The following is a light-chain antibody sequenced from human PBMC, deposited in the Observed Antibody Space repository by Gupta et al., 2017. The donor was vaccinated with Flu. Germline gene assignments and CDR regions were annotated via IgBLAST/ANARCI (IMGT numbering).Light chain of an antibody. CDR3: QSPADHDTYVL. CDR1: ILPTQY. J-gene: IGLJ2*01. V-gene: IGLV3-25*02. Sequence: YGLTQPPSISLSPGQTARITWSGQILPTQYTDWYQLKPGHAPVLVLSKDTERPSGIPGRFAASRSGTTFTLAIGDVQAEDEAVYVCQSPADHDTYVLFGGGTKVTVL. CDR2: KDT.